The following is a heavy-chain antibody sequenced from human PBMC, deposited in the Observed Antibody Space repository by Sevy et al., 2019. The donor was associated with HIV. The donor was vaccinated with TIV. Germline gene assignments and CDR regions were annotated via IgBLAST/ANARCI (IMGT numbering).Heavy chain of an antibody. D-gene: IGHD2-8*02. CDR3: GRDRKVLLVVYAIPFDVFDI. CDR2: IRHDGSDE. CDR1: GFTFNNYG. V-gene: IGHV3-30*02. J-gene: IGHJ3*02. Sequence: GGSLRLSCAASGFTFNNYGMHWVRQAPGKGLEWVTFIRHDGSDEYYTDSVKGRFTISRDNSKNTVYLQMNSLRAEGTAVYYCGRDRKVLLVVYAIPFDVFDIWGQGTMVTVSS.